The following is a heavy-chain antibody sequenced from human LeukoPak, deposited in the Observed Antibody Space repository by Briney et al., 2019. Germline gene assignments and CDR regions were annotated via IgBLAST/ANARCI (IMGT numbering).Heavy chain of an antibody. V-gene: IGHV3-15*07. Sequence: MPGGSLRLSCTASYFTFTNTWMNWVRQAPGKGLEWVGRIKSEIDGGTTDYAAPVQGRFTISRDDSQATLYLQMNSLKTEDTAVYYCTTGGDVIVTGTRAFDIWGQGTMVTVSS. CDR2: IKSEIDGGTT. CDR3: TTGGDVIVTGTRAFDI. D-gene: IGHD1-7*01. J-gene: IGHJ3*02. CDR1: YFTFTNTW.